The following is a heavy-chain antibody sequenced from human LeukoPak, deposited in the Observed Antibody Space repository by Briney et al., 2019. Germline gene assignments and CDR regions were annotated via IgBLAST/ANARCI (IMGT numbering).Heavy chain of an antibody. CDR1: SGSITSYY. J-gene: IGHJ6*03. Sequence: SETLSLTCTVSSGSITSYYWSWIRQPPGKGLEWIGEINHSGSTNYNPSLKSRVTISVDTSKNQFSLKLSSVTAADTAVYYCARGRRYYYYYYMDVWGKGTTVTVSS. V-gene: IGHV4-34*01. CDR2: INHSGST. CDR3: ARGRRYYYYYYMDV.